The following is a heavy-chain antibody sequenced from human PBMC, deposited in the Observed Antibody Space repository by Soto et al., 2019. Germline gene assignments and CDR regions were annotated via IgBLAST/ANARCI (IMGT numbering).Heavy chain of an antibody. CDR3: ARVAGRCVSTACELYGMDV. J-gene: IGHJ6*02. Sequence: GGSLRLSCAASGFTFSSYAMSWVRQAPGKGLEWVSAISGSGGSTTYADSVKGRFTISRDNARNTLYLQLNSLRVEDTAVYYCARVAGRCVSTACELYGMDVWGQGTTVTVSS. D-gene: IGHD2-2*01. CDR1: GFTFSSYA. V-gene: IGHV3-23*01. CDR2: ISGSGGST.